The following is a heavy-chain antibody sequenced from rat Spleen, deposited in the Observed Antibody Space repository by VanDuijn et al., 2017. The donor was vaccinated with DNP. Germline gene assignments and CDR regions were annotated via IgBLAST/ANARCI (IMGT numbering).Heavy chain of an antibody. V-gene: IGHV5-27*01. J-gene: IGHJ3*01. D-gene: IGHD1-4*01. CDR2: ITNSGGST. CDR1: GFTFSNYY. Sequence: EVQLVESGGGLVQPGRSLKLSCAASGFTFSNYYMAWVRQAPTKGLEWVASITNSGGSTYYRDSVKGRFIISRNNAKSTLYLQMDSLRSDDTATDYCTRGGYPGITDWFAYWGQGTLVTVSS. CDR3: TRGGYPGITDWFAY.